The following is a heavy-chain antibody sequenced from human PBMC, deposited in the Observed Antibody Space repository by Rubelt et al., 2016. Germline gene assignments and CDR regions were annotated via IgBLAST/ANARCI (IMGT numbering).Heavy chain of an antibody. CDR1: GGSFSDYH. Sequence: QVQLKQWGAGVLKPSETLSLTCAVYGGSFSDYHWSWIRQPPGKGLEWIGEINHSGTTNYNPSLKSRVTMSVDTSKKQFSLKLTSWTAADSAVYYCASSWYMVWWGQGTRVTVSS. J-gene: IGHJ4*02. CDR3: ASSWYMVW. CDR2: INHSGTT. D-gene: IGHD6-13*01. V-gene: IGHV4-34*01.